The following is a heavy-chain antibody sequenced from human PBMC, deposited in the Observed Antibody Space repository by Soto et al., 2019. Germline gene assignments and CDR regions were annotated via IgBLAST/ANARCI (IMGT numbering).Heavy chain of an antibody. J-gene: IGHJ4*02. CDR2: ISSSSSTI. V-gene: IGHV3-48*02. CDR1: GFTFSSYS. Sequence: EVQLVESGGGLVQPGGSLRLSCAASGFTFSSYSMNWVRQAPGKGLEWVSYISSSSSTIYYADSVKGRFTISRDNAKNSLYLQMNSLRDEDTAVYYCARENDDFWSGYYKGEIDYWGQGTLATVSS. CDR3: ARENDDFWSGYYKGEIDY. D-gene: IGHD3-3*01.